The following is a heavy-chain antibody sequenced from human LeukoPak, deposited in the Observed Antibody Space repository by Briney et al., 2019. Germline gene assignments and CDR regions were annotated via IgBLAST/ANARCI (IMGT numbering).Heavy chain of an antibody. CDR2: ISPSGDIT. CDR1: GFTFSNHG. CDR3: AKDDAWLRFGE. Sequence: GGSLRLSCAAPGFTFSNHGMNWVRPAPGKGLEWVSGISPSGDITYYADSVKGRFTISRDNSKNTLYLEVISLTAEDTAVYYCAKDDAWLRFGEWSQGTLVTVSS. V-gene: IGHV3-23*01. J-gene: IGHJ4*02. D-gene: IGHD3-10*01.